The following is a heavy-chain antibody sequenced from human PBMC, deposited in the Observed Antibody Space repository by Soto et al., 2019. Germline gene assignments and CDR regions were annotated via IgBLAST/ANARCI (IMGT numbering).Heavy chain of an antibody. Sequence: QLVESGGRGVQPGKSLRLSCEASEFTFSSYAMHWVRQAPGRGLEWVALISFDGTKEYYADSVKGRFIISRDNSRSMVYLQMDSLRPEDTAIYYCARPSPRWSYHYGMDVWGQGTTVTVSS. D-gene: IGHD2-15*01. CDR1: EFTFSSYA. V-gene: IGHV3-30*03. CDR3: ARPSPRWSYHYGMDV. J-gene: IGHJ6*02. CDR2: ISFDGTKE.